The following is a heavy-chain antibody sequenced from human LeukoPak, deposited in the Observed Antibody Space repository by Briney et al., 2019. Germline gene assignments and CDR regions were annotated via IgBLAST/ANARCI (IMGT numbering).Heavy chain of an antibody. J-gene: IGHJ6*03. Sequence: SETLSLTCAVYGGSFSGYYWSWIRQPPGKGLEWIGEINHSGSTNYNPSLKSRVTISVDTSKNQFSLKLSSVTAADTAVYYCARRAIAAAGNRAMDVWGKGTTVTVSS. CDR1: GGSFSGYY. CDR2: INHSGST. CDR3: ARRAIAAAGNRAMDV. V-gene: IGHV4-34*01. D-gene: IGHD6-13*01.